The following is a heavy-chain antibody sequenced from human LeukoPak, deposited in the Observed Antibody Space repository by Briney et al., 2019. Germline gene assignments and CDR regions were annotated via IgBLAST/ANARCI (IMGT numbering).Heavy chain of an antibody. CDR1: GYTFTSYG. D-gene: IGHD2-15*01. CDR3: AGSPSGGSCYRKCWFDP. V-gene: IGHV1-18*01. CDR2: ISAYNGNT. J-gene: IGHJ5*02. Sequence: ASVKVSCKASGYTFTSYGISWVRQAPGQGLEWMGWISAYNGNTNYAQELQGRVTMTTDTSTSTAYMELRSLRSDDTAVYYCAGSPSGGSCYRKCWFDPWGQGTLVTVSS.